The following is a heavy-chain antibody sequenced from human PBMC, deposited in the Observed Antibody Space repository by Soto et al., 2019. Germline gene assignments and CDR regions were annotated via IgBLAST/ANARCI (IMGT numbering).Heavy chain of an antibody. J-gene: IGHJ5*02. CDR3: ARYADVPRDWFDP. V-gene: IGHV1-8*01. D-gene: IGHD2-2*01. CDR2: MNPNSGNT. Sequence: QVQLVQSGAEVKKPGASVKVSCKASGSTFTSYDINWVRQATGQGLEWMGWMNPNSGNTGYAQKFQGRVTXTXNXXISTAYMELSSLRSEDKAVYYCARYADVPRDWFDPWGQGTLVTVSS. CDR1: GSTFTSYD.